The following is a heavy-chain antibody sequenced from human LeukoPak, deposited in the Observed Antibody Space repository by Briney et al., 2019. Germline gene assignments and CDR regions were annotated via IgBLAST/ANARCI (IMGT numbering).Heavy chain of an antibody. CDR2: MNPNSGNT. Sequence: ASVKVSCKASGYTFTSYDINWVRQATGRGLEWMGWMNPNSGNTGYAQKFQGRVTMTRNTSISTAYMELSSLRSEDTAVYYCARAGNQWLVLGGFNWFDPWGQGTLVTVSS. CDR3: ARAGNQWLVLGGFNWFDP. CDR1: GYTFTSYD. J-gene: IGHJ5*02. D-gene: IGHD6-19*01. V-gene: IGHV1-8*01.